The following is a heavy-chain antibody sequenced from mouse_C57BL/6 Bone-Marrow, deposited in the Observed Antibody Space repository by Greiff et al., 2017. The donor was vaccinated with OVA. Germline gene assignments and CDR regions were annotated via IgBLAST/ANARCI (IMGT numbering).Heavy chain of an antibody. CDR2: IDPSDSYT. Sequence: QVQLQQPGAELVKPGASVKLSCKASGYTFTSYWMRWVKQRPGQGLEWIGEIDPSDSYTNYNQKFKGKATLTVDTSSSTAYMQLSSLTSEDSAVYYCARHYRTGFAYWGQGTLVTVSA. D-gene: IGHD1-1*02. V-gene: IGHV1-50*01. CDR1: GYTFTSYW. CDR3: ARHYRTGFAY. J-gene: IGHJ3*01.